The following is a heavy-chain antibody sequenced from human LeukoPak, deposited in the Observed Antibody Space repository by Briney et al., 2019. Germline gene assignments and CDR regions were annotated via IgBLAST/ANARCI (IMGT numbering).Heavy chain of an antibody. Sequence: PGGSLRLSCAASGFPFVTYTMNWVRQAPGKGLEWVSSLSPDYKYIFYAESVKGRFTIFRDNAKNSLYLQMNSLRADDTAVYYCAKDRGSSIYDGFTWFDPWGQGALVSVSS. J-gene: IGHJ5*02. CDR1: GFPFVTYT. CDR3: AKDRGSSIYDGFTWFDP. CDR2: LSPDYKYI. V-gene: IGHV3-21*01. D-gene: IGHD6-13*01.